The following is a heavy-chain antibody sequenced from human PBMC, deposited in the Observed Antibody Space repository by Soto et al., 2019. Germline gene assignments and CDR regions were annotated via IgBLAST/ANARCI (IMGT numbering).Heavy chain of an antibody. J-gene: IGHJ6*02. CDR3: ARRREYSSSASVYYYYGMDV. CDR1: GFTFSSYG. V-gene: IGHV3-33*01. D-gene: IGHD6-6*01. CDR2: IWYDGSNK. Sequence: GGSLRLSXAASGFTFSSYGMHWVRQAPGKGLEWVAVIWYDGSNKYYADSVKGRFTISRDNSKNTLYLQMNSLRAEDTAVYYCARRREYSSSASVYYYYGMDVWGQGTTVTVSS.